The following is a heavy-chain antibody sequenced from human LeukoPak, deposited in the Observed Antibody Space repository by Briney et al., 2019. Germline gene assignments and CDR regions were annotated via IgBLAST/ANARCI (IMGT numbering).Heavy chain of an antibody. Sequence: GASVKVSCKASGYPFTGYSIHWVRQATGRGLEWMGWMNPNSGNTGYAQKFQGRVTITRNTSISTAYMELNSLRSEDTAVYYCARFSKSADAFDVWGQGTLVTVSS. J-gene: IGHJ3*01. V-gene: IGHV1-8*03. CDR3: ARFSKSADAFDV. CDR1: GYPFTGYS. CDR2: MNPNSGNT.